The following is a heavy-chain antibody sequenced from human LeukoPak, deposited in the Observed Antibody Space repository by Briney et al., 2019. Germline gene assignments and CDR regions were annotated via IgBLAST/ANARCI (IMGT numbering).Heavy chain of an antibody. CDR1: VGSLSSGSYY. D-gene: IGHD3-10*01. Sequence: SQTLSLTCTLSVGSLSSGSYYWGWIRQPAGAALEWLGCIYTSGTITYNPSIKSRVTMSVDTYKNQFSLKLSSVTAADTAVYYCARDSGTTGEVKFDPWGQGTLVTVSS. J-gene: IGHJ5*02. V-gene: IGHV4-61*02. CDR3: ARDSGTTGEVKFDP. CDR2: IYTSGTI.